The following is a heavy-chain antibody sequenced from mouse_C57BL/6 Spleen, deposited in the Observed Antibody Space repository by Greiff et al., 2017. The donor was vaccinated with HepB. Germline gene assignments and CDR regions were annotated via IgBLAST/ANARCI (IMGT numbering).Heavy chain of an antibody. CDR2: IYPRDGST. V-gene: IGHV1-85*01. CDR1: GYTFTSYD. J-gene: IGHJ3*01. D-gene: IGHD1-1*01. CDR3: ARTATVVEGWFAY. Sequence: QVQLKQSGPELVKPGASVKLSCKASGYTFTSYDINWVKQRPGQGLEWIGWIYPRDGSTKYNEKFKGKATLTVDTSSSTAYMELHSLTSEDSAVYFCARTATVVEGWFAYWGQGTLVTVSA.